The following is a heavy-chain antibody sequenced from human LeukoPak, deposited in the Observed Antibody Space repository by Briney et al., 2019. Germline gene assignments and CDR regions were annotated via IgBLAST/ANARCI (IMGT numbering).Heavy chain of an antibody. CDR3: AKRAAVSGVVGPFDY. CDR1: GYPFSSFA. D-gene: IGHD6-19*01. CDR2: ISRSTETT. Sequence: GGSLRLSCAVSGYPFSSFALSWVCQAPGKGLEWVSSISRSTETTLYADSVKGRFTISRDNSKNTGFLQMNNLRAEDTAIYYCAKRAAVSGVVGPFDYWGQGTLVTVSS. J-gene: IGHJ4*02. V-gene: IGHV3-23*01.